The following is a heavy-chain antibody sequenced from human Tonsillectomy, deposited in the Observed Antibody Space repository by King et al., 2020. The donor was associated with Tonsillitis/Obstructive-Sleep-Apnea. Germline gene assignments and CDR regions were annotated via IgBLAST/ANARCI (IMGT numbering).Heavy chain of an antibody. D-gene: IGHD2-2*01. CDR2: ISSSGSTI. CDR3: ARGGVQDIVVVPADVDY. CDR1: GFTFSSYE. Sequence: VQLVESGGGLVQPGGSLRLSCAASGFTFSSYEMNWVRQAPGKGLEWVSYISSSGSTIYYADSVKGRFTISRDNAKNSLYLQMNSLRAEDTAVYYCARGGVQDIVVVPADVDYWGQGTLVTVSS. J-gene: IGHJ4*02. V-gene: IGHV3-48*03.